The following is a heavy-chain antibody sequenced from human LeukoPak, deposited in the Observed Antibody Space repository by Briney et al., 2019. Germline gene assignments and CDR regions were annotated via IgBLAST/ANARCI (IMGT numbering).Heavy chain of an antibody. Sequence: GGSLRLSCVASGFAFSRFAMNWVRQAPGKGLEWVSIVSGSGGITNSADSVKGRFTISRDNSKNTVYLEMNSLRAEDTAVYYCAKASWVSNADAVLWGQGTLVTVSS. CDR1: GFAFSRFA. V-gene: IGHV3-23*01. J-gene: IGHJ4*02. CDR3: AKASWVSNADAVL. D-gene: IGHD1-1*01. CDR2: VSGSGGIT.